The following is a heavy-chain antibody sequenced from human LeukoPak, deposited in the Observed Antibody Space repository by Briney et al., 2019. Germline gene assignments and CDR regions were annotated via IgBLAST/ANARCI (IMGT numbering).Heavy chain of an antibody. Sequence: SETLSLTCAVYGGSFSSYYWSWIRQPPGKGLEWIGEINHSGSTNYNPSLKSRVTISVDTSKNQFSLKLSSVAAADTAVYYCARIVAARDPFDYWGQGTLVTVSS. CDR2: INHSGST. J-gene: IGHJ4*02. V-gene: IGHV4-34*01. CDR1: GGSFSSYY. D-gene: IGHD6-6*01. CDR3: ARIVAARDPFDY.